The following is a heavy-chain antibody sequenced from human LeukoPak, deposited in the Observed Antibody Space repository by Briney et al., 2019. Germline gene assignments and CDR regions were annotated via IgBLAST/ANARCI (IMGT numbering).Heavy chain of an antibody. D-gene: IGHD3-9*01. V-gene: IGHV3-13*01. Sequence: GGSLRLSCAASGFTFSNYDMHWVRQATGKGLEWVSGIGSGGDTYYPGSVKGRFTVSRENAKKSLYLQMNSLRAGDTAVYYCARVGLDYPLTAYDYWGQGTLVTVSS. CDR1: GFTFSNYD. CDR2: IGSGGDT. J-gene: IGHJ4*02. CDR3: ARVGLDYPLTAYDY.